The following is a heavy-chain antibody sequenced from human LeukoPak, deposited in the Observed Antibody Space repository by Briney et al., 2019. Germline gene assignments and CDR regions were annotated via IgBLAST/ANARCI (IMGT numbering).Heavy chain of an antibody. V-gene: IGHV4-34*01. CDR1: GGSFSGYY. Sequence: PSETLSLTCAVYGGSFSGYYWSWIRQAPGKGLEWIGEINHSGSTNYNPSLKSRVTISVDTSKNQFSLKLSSVTAADTAVYYCARIQLERPLYYYYGMDVWGQGTTVTVSS. CDR2: INHSGST. J-gene: IGHJ6*02. CDR3: ARIQLERPLYYYYGMDV. D-gene: IGHD1-1*01.